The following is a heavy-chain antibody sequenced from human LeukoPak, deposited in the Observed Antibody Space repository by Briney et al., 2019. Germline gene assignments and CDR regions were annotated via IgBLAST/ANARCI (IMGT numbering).Heavy chain of an antibody. CDR2: INHGGST. V-gene: IGHV4-34*01. CDR1: GGSFSGYY. D-gene: IGHD3-3*01. CDR3: ARHSSLDLRVIFGVVVGRDYFDY. Sequence: SETLSLTCAVYGGSFSGYYWSWIRQPPGKGLEWIGEINHGGSTNYNPSLKSRVTISVDTSKNQFSLKLSSVTAADTAVYYCARHSSLDLRVIFGVVVGRDYFDYWGQGTLVTVSS. J-gene: IGHJ4*02.